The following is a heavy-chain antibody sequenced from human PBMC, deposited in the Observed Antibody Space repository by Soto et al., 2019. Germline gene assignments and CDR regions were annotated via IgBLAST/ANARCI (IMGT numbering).Heavy chain of an antibody. J-gene: IGHJ4*02. CDR2: IYYSGST. Sequence: QVQLQESGPGLVKPSQTLSLTCTVSGGSISSGGYYWSWIRQHPGKGLEWIGYIYYSGSTYYNPYLKGRVTISGVPSKNQFALKLSSVTAADTAVYYCAREQRGGFDYWGQGTLVTVSS. CDR1: GGSISSGGYY. D-gene: IGHD6-25*01. CDR3: AREQRGGFDY. V-gene: IGHV4-31*03.